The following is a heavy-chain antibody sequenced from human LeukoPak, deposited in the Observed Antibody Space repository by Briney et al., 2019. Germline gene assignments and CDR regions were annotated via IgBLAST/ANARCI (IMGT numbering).Heavy chain of an antibody. Sequence: GGSLRLSCAASGFTFSTYGMSWVRQAPGKGLEWVSYISSSNSYIYYADSVKGRFTISRDNAKNSLYLQMNSLRAEDTAVYYCARGHCSGGSCYSAIGYWGQGTLVTVSS. V-gene: IGHV3-21*01. CDR3: ARGHCSGGSCYSAIGY. CDR2: ISSSNSYI. D-gene: IGHD2-15*01. CDR1: GFTFSTYG. J-gene: IGHJ4*02.